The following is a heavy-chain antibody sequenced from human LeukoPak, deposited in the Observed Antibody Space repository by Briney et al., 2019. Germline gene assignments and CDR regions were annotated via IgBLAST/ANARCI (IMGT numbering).Heavy chain of an antibody. CDR2: INSDGSST. CDR1: GFTFSSYG. D-gene: IGHD5-12*01. J-gene: IGHJ4*02. CDR3: TRGYVGIDY. Sequence: PGGSLRLSCAASGFTFSSYGMHWVRQAPGKGLVWVSRINSDGSSTIYADSVKGRFTNSRDNAKNTLYLQMNSLRAEDTALYYCTRGYVGIDYWGQGTLVTVSS. V-gene: IGHV3-74*01.